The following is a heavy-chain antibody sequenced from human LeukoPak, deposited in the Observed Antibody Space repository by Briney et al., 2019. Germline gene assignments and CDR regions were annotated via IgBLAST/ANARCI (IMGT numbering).Heavy chain of an antibody. Sequence: SETLSLTCAVYGGSFSGYSWSWIRQPPGKGLEWIGEINHSGGTYYNPSLKSRVTISVDRSKNQFSLKLSSVTAADTAVYYCAREFDYWGQGTLVTVSS. J-gene: IGHJ4*02. V-gene: IGHV4-34*01. CDR2: INHSGGT. CDR3: AREFDY. CDR1: GGSFSGYS.